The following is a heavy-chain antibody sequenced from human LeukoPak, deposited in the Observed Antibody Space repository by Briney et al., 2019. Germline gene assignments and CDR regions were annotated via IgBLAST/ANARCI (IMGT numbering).Heavy chain of an antibody. D-gene: IGHD2-21*02. V-gene: IGHV4-59*01. Sequence: SETLSLTCTVSGGSISSYYWSWIRQPPGKGLEWIGYIYHSGSTNYNPSLKSRVTISVDTSKNQFSLKLSSVTAADTAVYYCARNGESDCGGDCYGYYYGMDVWGKRATVTVSS. J-gene: IGHJ6*04. CDR1: GGSISSYY. CDR3: ARNGESDCGGDCYGYYYGMDV. CDR2: IYHSGST.